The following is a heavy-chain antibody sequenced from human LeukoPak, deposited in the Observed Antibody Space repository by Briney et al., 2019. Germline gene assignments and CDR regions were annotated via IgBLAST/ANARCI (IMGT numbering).Heavy chain of an antibody. CDR2: IFSNGDT. CDR3: TRDQTNY. CDR1: EFTVSSNY. V-gene: IGHV3-53*01. J-gene: IGHJ4*02. Sequence: PGGSLRLSCTASEFTVSSNYMLWVRQAPGKGLEWVSLIFSNGDTHYADSVKGRFTISRDSSKNMVYLQMNSLRVGDTGMYYCTRDQTNYWGQGTLVTVSS.